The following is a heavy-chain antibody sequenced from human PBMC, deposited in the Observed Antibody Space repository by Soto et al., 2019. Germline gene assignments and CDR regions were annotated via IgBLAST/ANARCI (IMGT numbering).Heavy chain of an antibody. CDR2: INPETGGT. V-gene: IGHV1-2*02. D-gene: IGHD3-10*01. CDR3: GRLGELMVPDF. CDR1: GYTFNAFY. J-gene: IGHJ4*02. Sequence: ASVKVSCKASGYTFNAFYLHWVRQAPGQGLEWMGWINPETGGTDYAQKFQGRVTLASDTSISTAYMELDSLGSDDTALYYCGRLGELMVPDFWGQGTQVTVSS.